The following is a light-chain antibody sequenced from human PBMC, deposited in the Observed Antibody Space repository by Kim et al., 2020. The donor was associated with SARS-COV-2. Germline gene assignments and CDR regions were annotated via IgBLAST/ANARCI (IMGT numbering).Light chain of an antibody. V-gene: IGLV4-69*01. CDR3: QTWGTGPWV. J-gene: IGLJ3*02. CDR2: LNSDGSH. Sequence: ASVKLICTRSSGHSSYVIAWHQQQPEKGPRYLMKLNSDGSHSKGDGIPDRFSGSNSGAGRYLTISRLQSEGEADYYCQTWGTGPWVFGGGTQLTVL. CDR1: SGHSSYV.